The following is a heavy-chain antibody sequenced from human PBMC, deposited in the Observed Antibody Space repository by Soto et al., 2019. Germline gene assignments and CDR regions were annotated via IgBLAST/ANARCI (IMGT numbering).Heavy chain of an antibody. Sequence: QVQLVQSGAEVKKPGSSVKVSCKASGGTFSSYAISWVRQAPGQGLEWMGRIIPKFGTANYAQKLERRVTITADESTSTAYMELSSLRSDDTAVDYCARPVTTGPPTGCYYGMDVWGQGTPVTVSS. D-gene: IGHD4-4*01. CDR3: ARPVTTGPPTGCYYGMDV. V-gene: IGHV1-69*18. CDR1: GGTFSSYA. J-gene: IGHJ6*02. CDR2: IIPKFGTA.